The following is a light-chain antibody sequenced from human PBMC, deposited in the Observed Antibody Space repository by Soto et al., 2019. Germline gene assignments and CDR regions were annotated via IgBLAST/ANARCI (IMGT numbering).Light chain of an antibody. Sequence: DIQMTQSPSILSPSVGDRVPITCRASQSIGSWVAGYQQKPGRAPNLLIHKASHLESGVPSRFSGIGSGTEFTLTISSLEPGDFATYYCQHYNSYPWTFGQGTKVDIK. J-gene: IGKJ1*01. CDR3: QHYNSYPWT. CDR1: QSIGSW. CDR2: KAS. V-gene: IGKV1-5*03.